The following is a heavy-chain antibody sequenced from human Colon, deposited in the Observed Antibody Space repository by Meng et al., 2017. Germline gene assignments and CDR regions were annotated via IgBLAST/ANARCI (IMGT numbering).Heavy chain of an antibody. V-gene: IGHV4-61*08. CDR1: GALVTSPEHR. CDR2: ARIDYANT. Sequence: QRQSQGVGPVLVMRAETFSLSWAGSGALVTSPEHRWGWVRQPPGKGLEWIGYARIDYANTNYNPSLKSRVNVSLDTSKNQFSLNVRSVTAADTAVYYCARDYWGSLDFWGQGILVTVSS. J-gene: IGHJ4*02. D-gene: IGHD3-16*01. CDR3: ARDYWGSLDF.